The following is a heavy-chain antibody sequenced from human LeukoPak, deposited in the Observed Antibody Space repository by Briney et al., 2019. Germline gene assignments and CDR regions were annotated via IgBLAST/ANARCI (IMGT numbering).Heavy chain of an antibody. CDR3: TGKLYGGNPSVYFDY. CDR2: IYSGGST. V-gene: IGHV3-53*01. Sequence: GGSLRLSCAASGFTVSSNYMSWVRQAPGKGLEWVSVIYSGGSTYYADSVKGRFTISRDNSKNTLYLQMNSLRAEDTAVYYCTGKLYGGNPSVYFDYWGQGTLVTVSS. D-gene: IGHD4-23*01. CDR1: GFTVSSNY. J-gene: IGHJ4*02.